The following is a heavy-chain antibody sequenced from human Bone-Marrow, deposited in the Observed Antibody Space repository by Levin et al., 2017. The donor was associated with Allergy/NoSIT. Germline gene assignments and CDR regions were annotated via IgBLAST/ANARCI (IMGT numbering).Heavy chain of an antibody. V-gene: IGHV4-39*01. Sequence: PSETLSLTCSVSGGSISSPHYYWGWIRQPPGKGLEWIGSTFYRGSTYYNLSLKSRVTISVDTSKTQISLELTSVTAADTAVYYCARQRVAAIAATAGWSYWGQGILVTVSS. D-gene: IGHD2-15*01. CDR2: TFYRGST. CDR1: GGSISSPHYY. CDR3: ARQRVAAIAATAGWSY. J-gene: IGHJ4*02.